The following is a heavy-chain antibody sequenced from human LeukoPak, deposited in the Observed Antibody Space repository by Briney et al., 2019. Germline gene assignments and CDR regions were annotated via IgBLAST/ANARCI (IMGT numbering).Heavy chain of an antibody. CDR3: AREGDVVGATIDS. J-gene: IGHJ4*02. CDR1: GFYISSGYY. CDR2: ISHSGST. D-gene: IGHD1-26*01. V-gene: IGHV4-38-2*02. Sequence: SETLSLTRSVSGFYISSGYYWGWIRRSPGKGLEWIGSISHSGSTYYNPSLKSGVTISIDTSKNQFSLKLRSVTAADTAVYYCAREGDVVGATIDSWGQGTMVIVSS.